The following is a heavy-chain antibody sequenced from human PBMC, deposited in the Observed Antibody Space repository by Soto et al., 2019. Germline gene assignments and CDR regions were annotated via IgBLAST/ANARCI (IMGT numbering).Heavy chain of an antibody. D-gene: IGHD5-12*01. Sequence: GGSLRLSCAASGVTFSSYAMSWVRQAPGKGLEWVSAISGSGGSTYYADSVKGRFTISRDNSKNTLYLQMNSLRAEDTAVYYCAKDLFEMATIDWFDPWGQGTLVTVSS. J-gene: IGHJ5*02. V-gene: IGHV3-23*01. CDR3: AKDLFEMATIDWFDP. CDR2: ISGSGGST. CDR1: GVTFSSYA.